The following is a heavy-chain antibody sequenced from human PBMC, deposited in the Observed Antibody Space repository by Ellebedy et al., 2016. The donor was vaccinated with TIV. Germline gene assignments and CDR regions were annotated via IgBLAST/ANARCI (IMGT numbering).Heavy chain of an antibody. CDR2: IYSGGST. D-gene: IGHD1-14*01. V-gene: IGHV3-53*01. J-gene: IGHJ4*02. CDR1: GFTVSSNY. CDR3: ARHGATVSSDY. Sequence: GESLKISCAASGFTVSSNYMSWVRQAPGKGLEWVSVIYSGGSTYYADSVKGRFTISRDNSKNTLYLQMNSLRAEDTAVYYCARHGATVSSDYWGQGTLVTVSS.